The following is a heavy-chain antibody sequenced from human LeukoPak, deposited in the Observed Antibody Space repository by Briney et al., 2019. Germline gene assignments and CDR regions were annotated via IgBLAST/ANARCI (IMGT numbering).Heavy chain of an antibody. CDR3: AKDPGDKAVDRWFDP. CDR1: GFTFSNYN. CDR2: ISSSSRTI. J-gene: IGHJ5*02. D-gene: IGHD6-19*01. V-gene: IGHV3-48*01. Sequence: GGSLRLSCAASGFTFSNYNMNWVRQAPGKGLEWVSYISSSSRTIYYADSVKGRFIISRDNAKNSLYLQMNSLRAEDTAVYYCAKDPGDKAVDRWFDPWGQGTLVTVSS.